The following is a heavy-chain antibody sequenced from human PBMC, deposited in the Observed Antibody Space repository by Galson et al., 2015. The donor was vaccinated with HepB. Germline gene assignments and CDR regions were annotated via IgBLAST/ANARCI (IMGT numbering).Heavy chain of an antibody. V-gene: IGHV5-51*01. CDR3: ARRSHVVASGLFWEYFYNNLDV. CDR2: IYPGDSET. J-gene: IGHJ6*02. Sequence: KVSCKGSGYSFTNYWIGWVRQMPGRGLEWMGIIYPGDSETKYSPSFEGHVIISVDKSIDTAYLQWNRLKASDTATYYCARRSHVVASGLFWEYFYNNLDVWGQGTAVTVSS. CDR1: GYSFTNYW. D-gene: IGHD2-21*01.